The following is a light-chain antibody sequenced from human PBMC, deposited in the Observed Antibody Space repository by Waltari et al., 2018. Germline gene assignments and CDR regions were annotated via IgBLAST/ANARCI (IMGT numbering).Light chain of an antibody. CDR3: RQRSNWPIT. CDR2: DAS. V-gene: IGKV3-11*01. J-gene: IGKJ5*01. Sequence: EIVLTQSPATLSLSPGERATLSCRASQRVNTYLAWYQQKLGQSPRLLIYDASKRDTGIPARFSGSASGTDFTLSISSLEPNDFALYCCRQRSNWPITFGQGTRLEI. CDR1: QRVNTY.